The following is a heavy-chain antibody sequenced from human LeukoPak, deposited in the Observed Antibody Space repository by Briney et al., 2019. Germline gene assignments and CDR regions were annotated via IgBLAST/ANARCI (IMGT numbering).Heavy chain of an antibody. J-gene: IGHJ4*02. V-gene: IGHV3-48*03. CDR3: ARGGVMSEQWLVH. D-gene: IGHD6-19*01. CDR1: GFTFSSYE. CDR2: ISSSGSTI. Sequence: PGGSLRLSCAASGFTFSSYEMNWVRQAPGKGREWVSYISSSGSTIYYADSVKGRFTISRDNAKNSLYLQMNSLRAEDTAVYYCARGGVMSEQWLVHWGQGTLVTVSS.